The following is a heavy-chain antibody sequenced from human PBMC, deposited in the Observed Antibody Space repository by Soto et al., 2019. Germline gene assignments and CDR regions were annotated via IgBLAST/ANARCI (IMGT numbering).Heavy chain of an antibody. D-gene: IGHD2-8*02. Sequence: QLLESGGGLVQPGGSLRLSCTASGFTFSNYAMSWVRQAPGKGLEWVSGIRSSGESTYYADSVKGRLTISRDNSKNMLYLPINSLRYEETAGYYCAKGGRRVLIPMDVWGQGTTVTVSS. V-gene: IGHV3-23*01. CDR1: GFTFSNYA. J-gene: IGHJ6*02. CDR2: IRSSGEST. CDR3: AKGGRRVLIPMDV.